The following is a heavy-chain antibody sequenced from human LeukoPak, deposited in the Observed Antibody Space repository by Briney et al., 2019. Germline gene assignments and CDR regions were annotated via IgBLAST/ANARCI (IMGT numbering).Heavy chain of an antibody. D-gene: IGHD2-2*01. CDR3: AKDSPSIYHGANYYYGMDV. CDR2: ISGSGGST. CDR1: GFTFSSYA. J-gene: IGHJ6*02. V-gene: IGHV3-23*01. Sequence: GGSLRLSCAASGFTFSSYAMSWVRQAPGKGLEWVSAISGSGGSTYYADSVKGRFTISRDNSKNTLYLQMNSLRAEYTAVYYCAKDSPSIYHGANYYYGMDVWGQGTTVTVSS.